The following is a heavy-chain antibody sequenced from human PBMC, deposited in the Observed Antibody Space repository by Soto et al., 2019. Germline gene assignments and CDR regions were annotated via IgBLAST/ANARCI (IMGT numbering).Heavy chain of an antibody. Sequence: GESLKISCQCSGYTFSNFWIAWVRQLPGKGLEYMGIIYPGDSETRYSPSFHGKVTISADRSIGTAYLQWSSLEASDSAFYFCARSPSSSQYFDYWGQGALVTVSS. V-gene: IGHV5-51*01. CDR2: IYPGDSET. CDR3: ARSPSSSQYFDY. D-gene: IGHD6-13*01. CDR1: GYTFSNFW. J-gene: IGHJ4*02.